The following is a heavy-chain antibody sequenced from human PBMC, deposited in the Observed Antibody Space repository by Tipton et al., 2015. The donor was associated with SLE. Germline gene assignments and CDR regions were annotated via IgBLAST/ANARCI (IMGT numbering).Heavy chain of an antibody. V-gene: IGHV4-4*07. Sequence: LTCTVSGGSITSYYWSWIRQPAGKGLEWIGRIYTSGSTNYNPSLKSRVTLSVDTSKNQFSLKLSSVTAADTAVYYCARERPGDSSGWYFDLWGRGTLVTVSS. D-gene: IGHD6-19*01. CDR2: IYTSGST. CDR1: GGSITSYY. J-gene: IGHJ2*01. CDR3: ARERPGDSSGWYFDL.